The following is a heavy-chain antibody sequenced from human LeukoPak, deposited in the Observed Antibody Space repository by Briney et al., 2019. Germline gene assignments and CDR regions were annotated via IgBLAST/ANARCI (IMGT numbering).Heavy chain of an antibody. CDR1: GFTFSSYS. D-gene: IGHD6-19*01. CDR2: ISGSGSST. Sequence: GGSLRLSCAASGFTFSSYSMNWVRQAPGKGLEWVSVISGSGSSTYYTDSVKGRFTISRDNSKNTLYLQMNSLRAEDTAVYYCARDPDTHSGWSLPYYFDYWGQGTLVTVSA. V-gene: IGHV3-23*01. J-gene: IGHJ4*02. CDR3: ARDPDTHSGWSLPYYFDY.